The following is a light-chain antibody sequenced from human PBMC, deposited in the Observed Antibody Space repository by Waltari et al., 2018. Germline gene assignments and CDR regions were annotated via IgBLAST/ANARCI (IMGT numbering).Light chain of an antibody. CDR3: AAWDDSLNGVV. J-gene: IGLJ2*01. CDR1: CSHIGINT. CDR2: TTN. Sequence: QSVLPQPPSASGTPGQRATISCSGSCSHIGINTAHSYQQPPEPAPKLLIYTTNQRPSVVPDRFSGSKSGTSASLAISGLQSEDEADYHCAAWDDSLNGVVFGGGTKLTVL. V-gene: IGLV1-44*01.